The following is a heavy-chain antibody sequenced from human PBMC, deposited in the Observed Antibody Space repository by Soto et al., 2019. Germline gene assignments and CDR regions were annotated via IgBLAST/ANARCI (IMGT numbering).Heavy chain of an antibody. CDR1: GYNFRYYW. Sequence: PGESLKISCRGSGYNFRYYWINWVLQLPGKGLEWMCKIDPKDSYTYYSPSFKGRVTISADKSINTAYLQWSSLRASDTAIYFCARPLSTGNGDFDFWGQGTLVTVSS. CDR3: ARPLSTGNGDFDF. CDR2: IDPKDSYT. J-gene: IGHJ4*02. D-gene: IGHD2-8*02. V-gene: IGHV5-10-1*01.